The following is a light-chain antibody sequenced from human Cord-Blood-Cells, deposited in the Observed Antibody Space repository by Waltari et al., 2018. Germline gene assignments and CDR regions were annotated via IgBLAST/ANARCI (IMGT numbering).Light chain of an antibody. J-gene: IGLJ1*01. V-gene: IGLV1-40*01. Sequence: QSVLTQPPSASGAPGQRVTIPCTGSSSHIGDGYDGRWYQQLPGTAPKLLIYGNSNRPSGVPDRFSGSKSGTSASLAITGLQAEDEADYYCQSYDSSLSGYVFGTGTKVTVL. CDR3: QSYDSSLSGYV. CDR2: GNS. CDR1: SSHIGDGYD.